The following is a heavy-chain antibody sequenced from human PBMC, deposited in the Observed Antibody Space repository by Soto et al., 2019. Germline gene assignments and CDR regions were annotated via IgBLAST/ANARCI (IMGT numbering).Heavy chain of an antibody. CDR1: GYTFTSYG. Sequence: QVPLVQSGAEVKKPGASVKVSCKASGYTFTSYGISWVRQAPGQGLEWMGWISAYNGNTNYAQKLQGRVTMTTDTSTSTAYMELRSLRSDDTAVYYCARVRYCSSTSCYDYYYYYMDVWGKGTTVTVSS. J-gene: IGHJ6*03. D-gene: IGHD2-2*01. V-gene: IGHV1-18*01. CDR2: ISAYNGNT. CDR3: ARVRYCSSTSCYDYYYYYMDV.